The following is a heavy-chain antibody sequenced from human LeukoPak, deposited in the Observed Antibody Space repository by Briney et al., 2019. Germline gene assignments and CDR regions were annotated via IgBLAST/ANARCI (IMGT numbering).Heavy chain of an antibody. V-gene: IGHV3-23*01. D-gene: IGHD1-26*01. J-gene: IGHJ4*02. CDR1: GFTFSSYA. CDR2: IGASGGPT. Sequence: GGSLRLSCAASGFTFSSYAMSWVRQAPEKGLEWVSAIGASGGPTSYSDSVRGRFTISRDNSKNTLYLQLNSLRAADTAVYYCATLARFSGSYHGVDYWGQGTLVTVSS. CDR3: ATLARFSGSYHGVDY.